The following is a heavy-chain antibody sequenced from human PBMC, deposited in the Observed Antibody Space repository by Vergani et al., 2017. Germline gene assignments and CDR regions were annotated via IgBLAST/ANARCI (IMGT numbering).Heavy chain of an antibody. V-gene: IGHV7-4-1*02. D-gene: IGHD3-10*01. CDR1: GYSFTNYA. J-gene: IGHJ6*02. Sequence: QVQLVQSGSELKKPGASVKISCKTSGYSFTNYAINWLRQAPGQGLEWMGKINTNTGNPTYAQGFTGRFVFSLDRPASAANLQISGLKTEDTAVYFCARLRSAVVRRVQGATYYYYGLDVWGQGTTVNVSS. CDR2: INTNTGNP. CDR3: ARLRSAVVRRVQGATYYYYGLDV.